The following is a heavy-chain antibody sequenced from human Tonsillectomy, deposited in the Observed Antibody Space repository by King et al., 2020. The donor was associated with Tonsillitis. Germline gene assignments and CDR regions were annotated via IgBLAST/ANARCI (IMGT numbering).Heavy chain of an antibody. Sequence: QLQESGPGLVKPSHTLSLTCTVSGGSISSGGYYWSWIRQHPGKGLEWIGDMYYSGNTYSNPSLKGRVPISVDTPKNQFSLKLCSVTAADTAVYYCARNSWTFDYWGQGTLVTVSS. CDR1: GGSISSGGYY. D-gene: IGHD3/OR15-3a*01. CDR3: ARNSWTFDY. J-gene: IGHJ4*02. CDR2: MYYSGNT. V-gene: IGHV4-31*03.